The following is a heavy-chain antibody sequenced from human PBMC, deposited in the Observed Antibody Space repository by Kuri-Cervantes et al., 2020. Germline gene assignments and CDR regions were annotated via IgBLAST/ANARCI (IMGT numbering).Heavy chain of an antibody. CDR3: ARDQGSSTLWYYYGMDV. Sequence: SCTVSGVSISSSSYYWSWIRQPAGKGLEWIGRIYISGSTNYNPSLKSRVTISVDTSKNQFSLKLSSVTAADTAVYYCARDQGSSTLWYYYGMDVWGQGTTVTVSS. CDR1: GVSISSSSYY. V-gene: IGHV4-61*02. CDR2: IYISGST. J-gene: IGHJ6*02. D-gene: IGHD6-6*01.